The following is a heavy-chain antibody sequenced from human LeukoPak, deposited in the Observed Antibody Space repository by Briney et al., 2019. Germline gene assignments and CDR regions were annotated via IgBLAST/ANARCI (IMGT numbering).Heavy chain of an antibody. CDR1: GGSISSYY. CDR3: ARDVLQAFDI. V-gene: IGHV4-59*01. CDR2: IYYSGST. D-gene: IGHD2-15*01. J-gene: IGHJ3*02. Sequence: PSETLPLTCTVSGGSISSYYWSWLRQPPGKGLEWIGYIYYSGSTNYNPSLKSRVTISVDTSKNQFSLKLSSVTAADTAVYYCARDVLQAFDIWGQGTMVTVSS.